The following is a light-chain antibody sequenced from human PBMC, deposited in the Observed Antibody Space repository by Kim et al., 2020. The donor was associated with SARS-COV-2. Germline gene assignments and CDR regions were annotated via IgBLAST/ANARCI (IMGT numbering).Light chain of an antibody. J-gene: IGKJ1*01. CDR1: QSIGNR. Sequence: AALGDRVTITCRASQSIGNRLAWYQQKPGKAPKVLIYKASSLESGVPSRFSGSGSGTEFTLTISSLQPDDLATYHCQQYNDYFRTFGQGTKVDIK. CDR3: QQYNDYFRT. CDR2: KAS. V-gene: IGKV1-5*03.